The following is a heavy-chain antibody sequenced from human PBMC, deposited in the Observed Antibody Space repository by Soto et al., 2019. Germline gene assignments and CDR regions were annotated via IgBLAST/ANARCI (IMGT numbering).Heavy chain of an antibody. Sequence: EVQLLESGGGLVQPGGSLRLSCAASGFAFSSYAMSWVRQPPGKGLEWVSSISGSTSGTYYADAVKGRFTISRDNSNNTRYLQMNSLRAEDTAVYYCAKDRGVIDPFEYWGQGALVIVSS. CDR2: ISGSTSGT. D-gene: IGHD3-16*02. CDR3: AKDRGVIDPFEY. CDR1: GFAFSSYA. J-gene: IGHJ4*02. V-gene: IGHV3-23*01.